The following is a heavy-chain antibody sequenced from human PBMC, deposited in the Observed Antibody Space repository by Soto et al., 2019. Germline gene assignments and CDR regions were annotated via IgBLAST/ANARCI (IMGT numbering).Heavy chain of an antibody. D-gene: IGHD2-2*01. V-gene: IGHV1-18*01. J-gene: IGHJ4*02. CDR3: AREGYCISTSCYASALDY. CDR2: ISAYNGNT. Sequence: EASVKVSCKASGYTFTSYGISWVRQAPGQGLEWMGWISAYNGNTDYPQKLQGRVTMTTDTSTSTAYMELRSLRSDDTAVYYCAREGYCISTSCYASALDYWGQGTLVPVSS. CDR1: GYTFTSYG.